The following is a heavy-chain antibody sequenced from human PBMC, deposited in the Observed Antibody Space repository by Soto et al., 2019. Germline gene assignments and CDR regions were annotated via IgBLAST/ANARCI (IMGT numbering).Heavy chain of an antibody. D-gene: IGHD2-2*01. J-gene: IGHJ6*02. Sequence: SVKLSCKTAAGTISSDASSWVRQDHGQGLEGRVGIIPIFRTANYAQKFQGRVTITADESTSTAYMELSSLRSEDTAVYYCARDGNIVVVPAPLHHYYYGMDAWGQGTPVTVSS. CDR3: ARDGNIVVVPAPLHHYYYGMDA. CDR1: AGTISSDA. CDR2: IIPIFRTA. V-gene: IGHV1-69*01.